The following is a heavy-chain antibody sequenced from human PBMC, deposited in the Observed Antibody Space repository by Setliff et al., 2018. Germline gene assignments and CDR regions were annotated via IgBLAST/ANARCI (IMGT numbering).Heavy chain of an antibody. J-gene: IGHJ3*02. Sequence: KTSETLSLTCAVSGYSISSGYYWGWIRQPPGKGLEWIGNIYHSGSTYYNPSLKSRVTISVDTSKNQFSLKLSSVTAADTAVYHCARHKAGITIFGVVINPDAFDIWGQGTMVTVSS. CDR2: IYHSGST. V-gene: IGHV4-38-2*01. D-gene: IGHD3-3*01. CDR1: GYSISSGYY. CDR3: ARHKAGITIFGVVINPDAFDI.